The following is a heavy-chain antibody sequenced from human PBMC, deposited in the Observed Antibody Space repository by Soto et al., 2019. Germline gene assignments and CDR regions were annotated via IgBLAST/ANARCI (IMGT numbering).Heavy chain of an antibody. Sequence: GGSLRLSCAASGFTFDDYAMHWVRQAPGKGLEWVSGISWNSGSIGYADSVTGRFTISRDNAKNSLYLQMNSLRAEDTALYYCATKNWNYDAFDIWGQGTMVTVSS. J-gene: IGHJ3*02. D-gene: IGHD1-7*01. CDR1: GFTFDDYA. CDR3: ATKNWNYDAFDI. V-gene: IGHV3-9*01. CDR2: ISWNSGSI.